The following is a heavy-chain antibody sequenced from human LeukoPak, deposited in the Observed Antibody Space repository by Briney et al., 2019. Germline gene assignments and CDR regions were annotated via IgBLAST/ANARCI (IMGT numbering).Heavy chain of an antibody. CDR2: INPNSGGT. Sequence: ASVKVSCKASGGTFSSYAISWVRQAPGQGLEWMGWINPNSGGTNYAQKFQGRVTMTRDTSISTAYMELSRLRSDDTAVYYCARGHLRDGYSVWGQGTTVTVSS. V-gene: IGHV1-2*02. CDR1: GGTFSSYA. D-gene: IGHD5-24*01. CDR3: ARGHLRDGYSV. J-gene: IGHJ6*02.